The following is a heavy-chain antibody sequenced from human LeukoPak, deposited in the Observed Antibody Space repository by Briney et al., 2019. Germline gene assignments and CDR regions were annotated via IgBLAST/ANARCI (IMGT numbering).Heavy chain of an antibody. J-gene: IGHJ4*02. CDR1: GYTFTSYG. V-gene: IGHV1-18*01. CDR3: ARDLPNCSSTSCYSDY. D-gene: IGHD2-2*01. Sequence: ASVKVSCNASGYTFTSYGIGWGGQAPGQGLEWMGWISAYNGNTNYAQKLQGRVTMTTDTSTSTAYMELRSLRSDDTAVYYCARDLPNCSSTSCYSDYWGQGTLVTVSS. CDR2: ISAYNGNT.